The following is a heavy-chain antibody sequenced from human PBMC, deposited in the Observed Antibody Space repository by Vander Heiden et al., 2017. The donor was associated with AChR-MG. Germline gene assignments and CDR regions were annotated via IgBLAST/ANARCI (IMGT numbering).Heavy chain of an antibody. D-gene: IGHD2-15*01. CDR2: INPNSGGT. Sequence: QVQLVQSGAEVKKPGASVKVSCKASGYTFTGYYMHWVRQAPGQGLEWMGWINPNSGGTNYAQKFQGRVTMTRDTSISTAYMELSRLRSDDTAVYYCARDRIVVVVAATPNWFDPWGQGTLVTVSS. CDR1: GYTFTGYY. V-gene: IGHV1-2*02. CDR3: ARDRIVVVVAATPNWFDP. J-gene: IGHJ5*02.